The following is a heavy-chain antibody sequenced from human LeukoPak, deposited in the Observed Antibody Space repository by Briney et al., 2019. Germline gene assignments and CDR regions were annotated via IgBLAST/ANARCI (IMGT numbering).Heavy chain of an antibody. CDR2: IYNSGST. J-gene: IGHJ5*02. V-gene: IGHV4-38-2*02. CDR3: AREYRSSWYLNWFDP. D-gene: IGHD6-13*01. Sequence: SETLSLTCTVSGYSISSGYYWGWIRQSPGKGLGWIGSIYNSGSTYYNPSLKSRVTISIDTSKNQFSLKLSSVTAADTAVYYCAREYRSSWYLNWFDPWGQGTLVTVS. CDR1: GYSISSGYY.